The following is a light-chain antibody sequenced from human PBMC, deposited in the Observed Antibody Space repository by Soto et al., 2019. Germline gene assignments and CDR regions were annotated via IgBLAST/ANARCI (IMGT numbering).Light chain of an antibody. V-gene: IGLV1-44*01. Sequence: QSVLTQPPSASGTPGQRVTISCSGGGSNIGTNAVNWYQQLPGTAPKLLIYNNNQRPSGVPDLFSGSKSGTSASLAISGLQSEDEADYYCAAWDDSLNGYVFGTGTKLTVL. J-gene: IGLJ1*01. CDR1: GSNIGTNA. CDR2: NNN. CDR3: AAWDDSLNGYV.